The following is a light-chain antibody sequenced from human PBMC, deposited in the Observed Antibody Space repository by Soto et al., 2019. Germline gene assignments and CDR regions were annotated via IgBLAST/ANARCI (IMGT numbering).Light chain of an antibody. CDR2: AAS. Sequence: EMVLTQSPAALSLSPGERATLSCRASQSVSSYLAWYQQKPGQAPRLLIYAASTRAPGIPDRFSGSGSGTDFTLTISRLEAEDFAVYYCQQYQFGTSQAFGQGTKVDIK. J-gene: IGKJ1*01. CDR1: QSVSSY. CDR3: QQYQFGTSQA. V-gene: IGKV3-11*01.